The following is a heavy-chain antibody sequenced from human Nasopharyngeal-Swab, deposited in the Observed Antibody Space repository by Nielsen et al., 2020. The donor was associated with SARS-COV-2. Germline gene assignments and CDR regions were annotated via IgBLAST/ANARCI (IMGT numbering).Heavy chain of an antibody. D-gene: IGHD2-15*01. Sequence: GGSLRLSCAASGFTFSDSAIHWSRQASGKGLEWVGRVRSKGNNYATAYSASVKGRFIIFRDDPTNTAYLQMNSLKTEDTAMYYCTRCGGGCYSRRDYWGQGTLVTVSS. CDR1: GFTFSDSA. J-gene: IGHJ4*02. V-gene: IGHV3-73*01. CDR3: TRCGGGCYSRRDY. CDR2: VRSKGNNYAT.